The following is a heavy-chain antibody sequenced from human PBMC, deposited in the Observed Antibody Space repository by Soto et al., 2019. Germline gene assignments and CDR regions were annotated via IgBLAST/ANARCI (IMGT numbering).Heavy chain of an antibody. CDR1: GGSISSSNW. CDR2: IYHSGST. J-gene: IGHJ4*02. CDR3: AGNSNYVVAGYFDY. Sequence: QVQLQESGPGLVKPSGTPSLTCAVSGGSISSSNWWSWVRQPPGKGLEWIGEIYHSGSTNYNPSRKSPVTISVDKSKNQFSLKLSSVTAADTAVYYCAGNSNYVVAGYFDYWGQGTLVTVSS. D-gene: IGHD4-4*01. V-gene: IGHV4-4*02.